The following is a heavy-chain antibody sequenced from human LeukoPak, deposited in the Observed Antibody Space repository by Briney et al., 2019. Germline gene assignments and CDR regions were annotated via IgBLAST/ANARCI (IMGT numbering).Heavy chain of an antibody. Sequence: PSETLSLTCTVSGGSISSYYWSWIRQPPGKGLEWIGYIYYSGSTNYNPSLKSRVTISVDTSKNQFSLKLSSVTAADTAVYYCARDFRRVRGVIISGWFDPWGQGTLVTVSS. CDR3: ARDFRRVRGVIISGWFDP. CDR1: GGSISSYY. CDR2: IYYSGST. V-gene: IGHV4-59*01. D-gene: IGHD3-10*01. J-gene: IGHJ5*02.